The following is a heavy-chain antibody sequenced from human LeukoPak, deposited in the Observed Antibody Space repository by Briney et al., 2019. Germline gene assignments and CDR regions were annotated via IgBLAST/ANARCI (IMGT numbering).Heavy chain of an antibody. Sequence: SETLSLTCTVSGGSISSGSYYWSWVRQPAGKGLEWIGRIYTSGSTNYNPSLKSRVTISVDTSKEQFSLKLSSVTAADTAVYYCARGVRYFDWLSYSYYYYYMDVWGKGTTVTISS. CDR2: IYTSGST. J-gene: IGHJ6*03. D-gene: IGHD3-9*01. CDR1: GGSISSGSYY. CDR3: ARGVRYFDWLSYSYYYYYMDV. V-gene: IGHV4-61*02.